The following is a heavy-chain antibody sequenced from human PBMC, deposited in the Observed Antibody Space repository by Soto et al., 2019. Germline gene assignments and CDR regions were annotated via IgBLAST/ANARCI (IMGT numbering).Heavy chain of an antibody. J-gene: IGHJ3*02. D-gene: IGHD6-13*01. CDR1: GVTFSIDA. CDR2: ISGSGGST. CDR3: AKWSSSWSTTNDAFDI. Sequence: SNRHPCAAAGVTFSIDAISGVNQTPGQWLEWVSAISGSGGSTYYADSVKGRFTISRDNSKNTLYLQMNSLRAEDTAVYYCAKWSSSWSTTNDAFDIWGQGTMVTVSS. V-gene: IGHV3-23*01.